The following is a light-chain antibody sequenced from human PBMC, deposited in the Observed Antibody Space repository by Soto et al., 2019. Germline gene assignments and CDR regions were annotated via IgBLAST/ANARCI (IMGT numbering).Light chain of an antibody. CDR3: QKYGASPLT. CDR1: QTVPNNY. V-gene: IGKV3-20*01. CDR2: GAS. J-gene: IGKJ4*01. Sequence: EIGLTQSPGTLSLSAGDGVSLSGRVSQTVPNNYSSWYQQKPDPAPRLLIFGASNSATGIPDRFGGSGSGADFALSISRKEPGDFGVCYFQKYGASPLTFGGGA.